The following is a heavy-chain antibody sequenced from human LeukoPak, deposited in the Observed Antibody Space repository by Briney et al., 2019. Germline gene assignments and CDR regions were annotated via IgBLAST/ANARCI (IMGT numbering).Heavy chain of an antibody. CDR3: ASDSYHGGSWGYYDSSGARGYYYYMDV. CDR2: IYYSGST. Sequence: PSETLSLTCTVSGGSISSYYWSWIRQPPGKGLEWIGYIYYSGSTNYNPSLKSRVTISVDTSKNQFSLKLSSVTAADTAVYYCASDSYHGGSWGYYDSSGARGYYYYMDVWGKGTTVTVSS. V-gene: IGHV4-59*01. J-gene: IGHJ6*03. CDR1: GGSISSYY. D-gene: IGHD3-22*01.